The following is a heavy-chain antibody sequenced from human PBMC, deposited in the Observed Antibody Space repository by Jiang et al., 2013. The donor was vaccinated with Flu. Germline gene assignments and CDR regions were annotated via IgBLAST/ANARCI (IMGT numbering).Heavy chain of an antibody. CDR2: IIPIFGTS. Sequence: GAEVKKPGSSVKVSCKASGGTLTSYGISWVRQAPGQGLEWMGGIIPIFGTSDFAQNFQGRLTITADESTSTAYMELSGLRSDDTAVYYCARGVGGYSHGYILYWGKGTLVSVSS. J-gene: IGHJ4*02. D-gene: IGHD5-18*01. V-gene: IGHV1-69*01. CDR3: ARGVGGYSHGYILY. CDR1: GGTLTSYG.